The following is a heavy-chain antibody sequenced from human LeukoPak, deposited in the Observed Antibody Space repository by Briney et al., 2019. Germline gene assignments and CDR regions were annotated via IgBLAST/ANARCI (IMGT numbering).Heavy chain of an antibody. CDR2: IYYSGST. CDR1: GGSISSSSYY. V-gene: IGHV4-39*01. J-gene: IGHJ4*02. CDR3: ARHSIPFEIVVVITTSTWDY. Sequence: SETLSLTCTVSGGSISSSSYYWGWIRQPPGKGLEWIGSIYYSGSTYYNPSLKSRVTISVNTSKNQFSLKLSSVTAADTAVYYCARHSIPFEIVVVITTSTWDYWGQGTLVTVSS. D-gene: IGHD3-22*01.